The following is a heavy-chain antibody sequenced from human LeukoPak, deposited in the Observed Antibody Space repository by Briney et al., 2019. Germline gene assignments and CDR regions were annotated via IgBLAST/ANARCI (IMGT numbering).Heavy chain of an antibody. CDR3: AIDLFSCSSTSCYVY. CDR2: IIQDGSAQ. V-gene: IGHV3-7*01. J-gene: IGHJ4*02. D-gene: IGHD2-2*01. CDR1: GFTFSSSW. Sequence: PGGSLRLSCAASGFTFSSSWMSWVRQALGKGLEWVANIIQDGSAQYYVDSVKGRFTISRDNADNPLYLQMNSLRAEDTAVYYCAIDLFSCSSTSCYVYWGRGTLVTVSS.